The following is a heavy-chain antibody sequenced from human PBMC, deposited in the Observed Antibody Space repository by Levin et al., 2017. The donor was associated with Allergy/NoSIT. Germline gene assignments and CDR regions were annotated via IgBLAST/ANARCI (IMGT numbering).Heavy chain of an antibody. CDR1: GGTFSSYA. CDR2: IIPIFGTA. Sequence: SVKVSCKASGGTFSSYAISWVRQAPGQGLEWMGGIIPIFGTANYAQKFQGRVTITADKSTSTAYMELSSLRSEDTAVYYCARDKGYSGYDYNAFDIWGQGTMVTVSS. V-gene: IGHV1-69*06. CDR3: ARDKGYSGYDYNAFDI. D-gene: IGHD5-12*01. J-gene: IGHJ3*02.